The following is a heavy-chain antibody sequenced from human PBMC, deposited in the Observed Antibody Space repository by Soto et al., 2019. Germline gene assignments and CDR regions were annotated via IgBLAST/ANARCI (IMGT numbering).Heavy chain of an antibody. J-gene: IGHJ5*02. CDR3: ARDGGMASYYDSTWFDP. Sequence: ASVKVSCKASGYTFTSYGISWVRQAPGQGLEWMGWISAYNGNTNYAQKLQGRVTMTTDTSTSTAYMELRSLRSDDTAVYYFARDGGMASYYDSTWFDPWGEGTLVTVSS. V-gene: IGHV1-18*01. D-gene: IGHD3-22*01. CDR2: ISAYNGNT. CDR1: GYTFTSYG.